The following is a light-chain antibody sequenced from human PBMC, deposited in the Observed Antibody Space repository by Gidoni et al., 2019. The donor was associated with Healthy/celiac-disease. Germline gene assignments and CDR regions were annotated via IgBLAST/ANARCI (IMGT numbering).Light chain of an antibody. CDR2: GAS. V-gene: IGKV3-20*01. CDR3: QQYGGYPPART. Sequence: EIVLTQSPGTLSLSPGERATLSCRASQSVSSSYLAWYQQKPGQAPRLLIYGASSRATGIPDRFSGGGSGTDFTLTISSLRLEDFAVNSCQQYGGYPPARTFGQGTRWKSN. CDR1: QSVSSSY. J-gene: IGKJ1*01.